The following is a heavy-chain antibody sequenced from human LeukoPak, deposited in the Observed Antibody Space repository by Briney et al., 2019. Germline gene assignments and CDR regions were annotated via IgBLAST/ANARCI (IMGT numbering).Heavy chain of an antibody. CDR1: GFTFSSYS. CDR2: ISSSSSYI. D-gene: IGHD4-23*01. V-gene: IGHV3-21*01. CDR3: ARSKAMTTVVTGAFDI. Sequence: PGGSLRLSCAASGFTFSSYSMNWVRQAPGKGLEWVSSISSSSSYIYYAGSVKGRSTISRDNAKNSLYLQMNSLRAEDTAVYYCARSKAMTTVVTGAFDIWGQGTMVTVSS. J-gene: IGHJ3*02.